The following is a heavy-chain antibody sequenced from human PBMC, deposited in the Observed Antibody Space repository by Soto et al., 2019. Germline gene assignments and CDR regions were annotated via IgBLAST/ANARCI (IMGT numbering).Heavy chain of an antibody. D-gene: IGHD1-26*01. Sequence: QVQLVESGGGVVQPGRSLRLSCAASGFTFSDYGMHWVRQAPGKGLEWVAIISYNGNNKYSADSVKGRFTISRDNSKSTLYLQMNTLRPEDTAVYYCARDPGRWELLYPDYWGQGTLVTVSS. CDR1: GFTFSDYG. J-gene: IGHJ4*02. CDR2: ISYNGNNK. CDR3: ARDPGRWELLYPDY. V-gene: IGHV3-30*03.